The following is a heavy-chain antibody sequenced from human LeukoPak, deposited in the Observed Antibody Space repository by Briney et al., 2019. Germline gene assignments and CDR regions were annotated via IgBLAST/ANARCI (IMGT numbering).Heavy chain of an antibody. CDR3: ARDSASYSSGYFPWSSG. D-gene: IGHD3-22*01. CDR1: GFTFRSYG. CDR2: IRYDGSDE. Sequence: GGSLRLSCAASGFTFRSYGMHWVRQAPGKGLEWVAFIRYDGSDEHYADSVKGRFTISRDNAKNSVYLQMNSLRAEDTAVYYCARDSASYSSGYFPWSSGWGQGTLVTVSS. V-gene: IGHV3-30*02. J-gene: IGHJ4*02.